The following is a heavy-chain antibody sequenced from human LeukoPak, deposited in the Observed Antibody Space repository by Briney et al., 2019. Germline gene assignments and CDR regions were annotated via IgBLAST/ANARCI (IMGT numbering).Heavy chain of an antibody. CDR1: GFNFSGYT. Sequence: GGSLRLSCGASGFNFSGYTMNWVRQAPGKGLEWVSYISSSSSTIYYADSVKGRFTISRDNAKNSLYLQMNSLRAEDTAVYYCARVGRITGTTVDYWGQGTLVTVSS. D-gene: IGHD1-7*01. CDR2: ISSSSSTI. CDR3: ARVGRITGTTVDY. V-gene: IGHV3-48*01. J-gene: IGHJ4*02.